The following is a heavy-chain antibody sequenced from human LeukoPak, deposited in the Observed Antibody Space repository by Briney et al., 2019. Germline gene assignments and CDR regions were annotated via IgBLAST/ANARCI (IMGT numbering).Heavy chain of an antibody. D-gene: IGHD2-15*01. CDR1: GFTFSNAW. J-gene: IGHJ6*04. V-gene: IGHV3-15*01. Sequence: GGSLRLSCAASGFTFSNAWMSWVRQAPGKGLEWVGRIKSKTDGGTTDYAAPVKGRFTISRDDPKNTLYLQMNSLKTEDTAVYYCTTSLYCSGGSCYLVDVWGKGTTVTISS. CDR3: TTSLYCSGGSCYLVDV. CDR2: IKSKTDGGTT.